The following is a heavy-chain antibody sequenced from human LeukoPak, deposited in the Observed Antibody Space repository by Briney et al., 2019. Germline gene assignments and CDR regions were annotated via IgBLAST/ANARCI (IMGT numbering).Heavy chain of an antibody. V-gene: IGHV3-30*02. D-gene: IGHD6-19*01. CDR3: AKDEYSSGWYPTLGFDY. CDR2: IRYDGSNK. J-gene: IGHJ4*02. Sequence: HPGGSLRLSCAASGFIFSHYGMDWVRQAPGKGLEWVAFIRYDGSNKYYADSVKGRFTISRDNSKNTLYLQMNSLRAEDTAVYYCAKDEYSSGWYPTLGFDYWGQGTLVTVSS. CDR1: GFIFSHYG.